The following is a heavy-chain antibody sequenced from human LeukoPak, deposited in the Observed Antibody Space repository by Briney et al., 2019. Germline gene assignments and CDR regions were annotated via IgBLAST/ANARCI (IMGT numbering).Heavy chain of an antibody. J-gene: IGHJ4*02. Sequence: GGSTRLSCAASGFTFSSYWMSWIRQAPGKGLEWVANIKQDGSEKYYVDSVKGRFTISRDNAKNSLYLQMNSLRAEDTAVYYCARVGKGNWNDVDYWGQGTLVTVSS. V-gene: IGHV3-7*01. CDR3: ARVGKGNWNDVDY. CDR2: IKQDGSEK. CDR1: GFTFSSYW. D-gene: IGHD1-20*01.